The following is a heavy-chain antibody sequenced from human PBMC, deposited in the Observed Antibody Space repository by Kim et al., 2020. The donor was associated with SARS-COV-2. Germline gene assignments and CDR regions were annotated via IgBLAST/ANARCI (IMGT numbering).Heavy chain of an antibody. CDR3: ARDGDYGDYRSYFYMDV. CDR2: IWYDGNNK. Sequence: GGSLRLSCEASGFTFSNYGMHWVRQAPGKGMEWVAVIWYDGNNKNYADSVKGRFTISRDNSKNTLYVQMNSLRAEDTAVYYCARDGDYGDYRSYFYMDVWGEGTAVTVTS. V-gene: IGHV3-33*01. CDR1: GFTFSNYG. J-gene: IGHJ6*03. D-gene: IGHD4-17*01.